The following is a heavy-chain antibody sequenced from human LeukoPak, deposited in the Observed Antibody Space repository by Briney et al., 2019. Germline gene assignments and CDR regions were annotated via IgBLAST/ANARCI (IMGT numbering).Heavy chain of an antibody. CDR1: GFTFSSYE. CDR2: ISSSGSTI. V-gene: IGHV3-48*03. D-gene: IGHD3-10*01. Sequence: GGSLRLSCAGSGFTFSSYEMNWVRQAPGKGLEWVSYISSSGSTIYYADSVKGRFTISRDNAKNSLYLQMNSLRAEDTAVYYCARVGQGYGSGSYYNLDYMDVWGKGTTVTISS. J-gene: IGHJ6*03. CDR3: ARVGQGYGSGSYYNLDYMDV.